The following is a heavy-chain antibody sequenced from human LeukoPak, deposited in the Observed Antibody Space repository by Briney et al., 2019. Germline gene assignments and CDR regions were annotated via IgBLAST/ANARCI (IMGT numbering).Heavy chain of an antibody. V-gene: IGHV3-15*01. D-gene: IGHD6-6*01. CDR3: TTPDSYSSSSDYYGMDV. J-gene: IGHJ6*02. Sequence: KSGGSLRLSCAASGFTFSNGWMSWVRQAPGKGLEWVGRIKSKTDGGTTDYAAPVKGRFTISRDDSKNTLYLQMNSLKTEDTAVYYCTTPDSYSSSSDYYGMDVWGQGTTVTVSS. CDR1: GFTFSNGW. CDR2: IKSKTDGGTT.